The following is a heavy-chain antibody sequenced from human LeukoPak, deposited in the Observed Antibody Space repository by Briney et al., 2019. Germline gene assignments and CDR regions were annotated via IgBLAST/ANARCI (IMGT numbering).Heavy chain of an antibody. D-gene: IGHD1-26*01. Sequence: ASVKVSCKASGYTFTSYYMHWVRQAPGQGLEWMGIINPSGGSTSYAQKFQGRVTMTRDTSTSTVYMELSSLRSEDTAVYYCASWVIEGNWLDPWGQGTLVTVSS. V-gene: IGHV1-46*01. J-gene: IGHJ5*02. CDR3: ASWVIEGNWLDP. CDR1: GYTFTSYY. CDR2: INPSGGST.